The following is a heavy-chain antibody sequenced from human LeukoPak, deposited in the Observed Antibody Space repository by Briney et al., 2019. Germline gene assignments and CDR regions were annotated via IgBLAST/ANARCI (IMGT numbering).Heavy chain of an antibody. CDR2: ISTDGYAT. Sequence: GGSLRLSCAASGFTFSSYAMHWVRQAPRKGLVWVSRISTDGYATDYADFVQGRFTASRDNTKNTWSLEMNSLRAEDTAVYYCVVGGSPGYWGQGTLVTVSS. CDR1: GFTFSSYA. J-gene: IGHJ4*02. CDR3: VVGGSPGY. V-gene: IGHV3-74*01. D-gene: IGHD2-15*01.